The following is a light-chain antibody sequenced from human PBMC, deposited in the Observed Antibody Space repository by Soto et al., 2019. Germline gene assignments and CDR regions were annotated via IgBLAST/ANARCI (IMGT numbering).Light chain of an antibody. CDR1: SSDVGNYNL. V-gene: IGLV2-23*02. J-gene: IGLJ1*01. CDR2: EVS. CDR3: CSYAGSSTFYV. Sequence: QSALTQPASVSGSPGQSVTISCTGTSSDVGNYNLVSWYQQHPGKAPKLMIYEVSRRPSGVSNRFSGSKSGNTASLTISGLQAEDEADYYCCSYAGSSTFYVFGTGTKVTV.